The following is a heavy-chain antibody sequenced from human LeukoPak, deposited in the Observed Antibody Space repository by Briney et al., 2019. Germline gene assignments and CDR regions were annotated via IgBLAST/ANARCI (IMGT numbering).Heavy chain of an antibody. D-gene: IGHD2-15*01. CDR1: VYTFTVYY. CDR2: INPNSGGT. V-gene: IGHV1-2*02. Sequence: GASVKVSCKASVYTFTVYYMHWVRQAPGQGLEWMGWINPNSGGTNYAQKFQGRVTMTRDTSISRAYMELSRLRSDDTAVYYCAREAPPDIVVVVAASFDYWGQGTLVTVSS. J-gene: IGHJ4*02. CDR3: AREAPPDIVVVVAASFDY.